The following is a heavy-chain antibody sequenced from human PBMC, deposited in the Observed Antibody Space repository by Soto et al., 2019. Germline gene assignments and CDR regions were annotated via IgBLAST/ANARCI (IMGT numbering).Heavy chain of an antibody. CDR1: GGSISSGDYY. CDR2: IYYSGST. D-gene: IGHD5-12*01. Sequence: SETLSLTCTVSGGSISSGDYYWSWIRQPPGKGLEWIGYIYYSGSTYYNPSLKSRVTISVDTSKNQFSLKLSSVTAADTAVYYCARRWLQLGYFDYWGKGTLVTVSX. CDR3: ARRWLQLGYFDY. J-gene: IGHJ4*02. V-gene: IGHV4-30-4*01.